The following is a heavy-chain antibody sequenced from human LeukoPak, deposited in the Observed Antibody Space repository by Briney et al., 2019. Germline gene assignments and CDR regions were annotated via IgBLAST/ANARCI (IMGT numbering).Heavy chain of an antibody. J-gene: IGHJ3*02. CDR1: GYTFASYG. V-gene: IGHV1-18*01. Sequence: GASVKVSCKTSGYTFASYGISWVRQAPGQGLEWMGLIRAFDGNTKYAEKFQGRVTMTTDTSTRTAYMELSSLRSEDTAVYYCAIRAHVVSTGAFDIWGQGTMVTVSS. CDR2: IRAFDGNT. D-gene: IGHD3-22*01. CDR3: AIRAHVVSTGAFDI.